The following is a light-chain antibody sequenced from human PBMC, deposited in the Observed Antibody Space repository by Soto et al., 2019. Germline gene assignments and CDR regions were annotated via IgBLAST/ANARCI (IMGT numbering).Light chain of an antibody. V-gene: IGKV3-20*01. Sequence: EIVFTQSPCTLSLSPCERSTLSCRASQSVSNNYLAWYQQKPGQAPRLLIYGASNRATGIPDRFSGSGSGTDFTLTISRLEPEDFAVYYCQQYGSSGTFGQGTKVDIK. J-gene: IGKJ1*01. CDR3: QQYGSSGT. CDR1: QSVSNNY. CDR2: GAS.